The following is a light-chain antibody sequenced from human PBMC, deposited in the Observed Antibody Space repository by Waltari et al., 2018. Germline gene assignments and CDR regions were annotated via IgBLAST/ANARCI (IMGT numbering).Light chain of an antibody. J-gene: IGLJ3*02. CDR1: AGTLSTTSY. CDR3: ALYMGSVIWV. CDR2: KAS. V-gene: IGLV8-61*01. Sequence: QTVVTQEPSLSVSPGGKVTLTCALSAGTLSTTSYATWYQQTPGQAPRTLVYKASALSSGVPDRFSGSILGNTAALTITGAYADDESDYYCALYMGSVIWVFGGGTRLTVL.